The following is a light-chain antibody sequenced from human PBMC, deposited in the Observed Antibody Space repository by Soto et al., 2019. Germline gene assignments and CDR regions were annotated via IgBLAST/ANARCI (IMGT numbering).Light chain of an antibody. J-gene: IGLJ1*01. CDR2: HVT. V-gene: IGLV2-14*01. CDR3: CSYSTSNTFV. CDR1: SSDVGAYNY. Sequence: QSVLTQPASVSGSLGQSITISCSGTSSDVGAYNYVSWYQQYPGKAPKLMIYHVTDRPSGVSNRFSGSKSGNTASLTISGLQADYEADYYCCSYSTSNTFVFGNVTKVTVL.